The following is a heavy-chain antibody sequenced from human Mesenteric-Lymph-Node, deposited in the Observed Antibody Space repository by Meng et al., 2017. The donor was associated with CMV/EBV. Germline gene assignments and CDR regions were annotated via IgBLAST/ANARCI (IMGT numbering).Heavy chain of an antibody. CDR1: GFTFSFFP. J-gene: IGHJ5*02. CDR3: ARSGTYSGSSNWFDP. V-gene: IGHV3-30*04. Sequence: GGSLRLSCAASGFTFSFFPMHWVRQAPGRGLEWVAAISYDGSNKQYADSVRGRLTISRDNSNNTLYLQMSSLRAEDTAIYYCARSGTYSGSSNWFDPWGQGTLVTVSS. CDR2: ISYDGSNK. D-gene: IGHD1-26*01.